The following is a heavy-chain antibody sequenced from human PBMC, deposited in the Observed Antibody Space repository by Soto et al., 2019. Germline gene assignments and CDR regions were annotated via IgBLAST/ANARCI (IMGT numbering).Heavy chain of an antibody. CDR2: ISGSGGST. V-gene: IGHV3-23*01. D-gene: IGHD4-4*01. J-gene: IGHJ4*02. Sequence: GGSLRLSCAASGSTFSSYAMSWVRQAPGKGLEWVSAISGSGGSTYYADSVKGRFTISRDNSKNTLYLQMNSLRAEDTAVYYCAKDPYDYSNHFDYWGQGTLVTVSS. CDR1: GSTFSSYA. CDR3: AKDPYDYSNHFDY.